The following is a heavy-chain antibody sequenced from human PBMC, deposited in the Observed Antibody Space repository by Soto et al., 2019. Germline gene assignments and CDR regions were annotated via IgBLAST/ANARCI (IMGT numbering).Heavy chain of an antibody. V-gene: IGHV1-2*02. Sequence: RASVKVSCKASGCTFTGYYMHWVRQAPGQGLEWMGWINPSSGGTNYAQKFQGRVTMTRDTSISTAYMELSRLRSDDTAVYYCASLTTYYDILTGYKTPMGYYYGMDVWGQGTTVTVSS. J-gene: IGHJ6*02. CDR2: INPSSGGT. CDR1: GCTFTGYY. D-gene: IGHD3-9*01. CDR3: ASLTTYYDILTGYKTPMGYYYGMDV.